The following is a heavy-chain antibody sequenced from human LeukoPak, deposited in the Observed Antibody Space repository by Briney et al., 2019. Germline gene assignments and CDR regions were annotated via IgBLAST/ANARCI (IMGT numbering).Heavy chain of an antibody. CDR2: IRYDGTNK. CDR3: ARESGIAAALDL. D-gene: IGHD6-13*01. J-gene: IGHJ5*02. V-gene: IGHV3-30*02. CDR1: GFTFSSYG. Sequence: GGSLRLSCAASGFTFSSYGMHWVRQAPGKGLEWVAFIRYDGTNKYYADSVKGRFTISRDNAKNTLYLQMNSLRAEDTAVYYCARESGIAAALDLWGQGTLVTVSS.